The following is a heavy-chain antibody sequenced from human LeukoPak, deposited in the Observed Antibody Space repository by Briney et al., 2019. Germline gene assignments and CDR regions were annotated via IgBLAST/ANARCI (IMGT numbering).Heavy chain of an antibody. D-gene: IGHD3-10*01. CDR1: GGPISTHY. V-gene: IGHV4-59*11. CDR2: NDYSGST. Sequence: SETLSLTCIVSGGPISTHYWSWSRQPPGKGLEWIGYNDYSGSTNYNPSLKSRVTISVDTSKNQFSLRLNSVTAADTAVYYCARGATFRGTYYMDVWGKGTTVTVSS. CDR3: ARGATFRGTYYMDV. J-gene: IGHJ6*03.